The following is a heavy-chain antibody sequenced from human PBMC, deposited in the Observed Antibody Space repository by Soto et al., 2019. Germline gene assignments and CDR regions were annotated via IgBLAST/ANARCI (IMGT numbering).Heavy chain of an antibody. CDR3: ARHQDSTLREY. J-gene: IGHJ4*02. CDR2: ISYDGNT. V-gene: IGHV4-39*01. Sequence: PWDTLSLTFTVSCGSISRSGYCWVCIRQPPGKGLGWIGCISYDGNTYYNPSLKRRFTIFADTSTNQFSLELSSVTAADTAVYYCARHQDSTLREYWGQGTLVTVSS. CDR1: CGSISRSGYC. D-gene: IGHD1-26*01.